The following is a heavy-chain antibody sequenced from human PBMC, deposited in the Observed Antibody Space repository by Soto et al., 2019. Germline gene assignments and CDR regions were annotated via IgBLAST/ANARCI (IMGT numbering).Heavy chain of an antibody. J-gene: IGHJ4*02. CDR3: ARALREVYGSGSYLPDWYFDY. CDR2: IYSGGST. D-gene: IGHD3-10*01. Sequence: GGSLRLSCAASGFTVSSNYMSWVRQAPGKGLEWVSVIYSGGSTYYADSVKGRFTISRDNSKNTLYLQMNSLRAEDTAVYYCARALREVYGSGSYLPDWYFDYWGQGTLVTVSS. V-gene: IGHV3-53*01. CDR1: GFTVSSNY.